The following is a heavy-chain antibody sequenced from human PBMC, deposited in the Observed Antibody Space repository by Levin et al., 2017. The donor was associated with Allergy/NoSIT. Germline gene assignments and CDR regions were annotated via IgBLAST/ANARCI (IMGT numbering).Heavy chain of an antibody. V-gene: IGHV3-30-3*01. J-gene: IGHJ6*02. CDR1: GFTFSSYA. Sequence: GGSLRLSCAASGFTFSSYAMHWVRQAPGKGLEWVAVISYDGSNKYYADSVKGRFTISRDNSKNTLYLQMNSLRAEDTAVYYCARDLNYYGSGSYYNSDYYYYGMDVWGQGTTVTVSS. CDR3: ARDLNYYGSGSYYNSDYYYYGMDV. CDR2: ISYDGSNK. D-gene: IGHD3-10*01.